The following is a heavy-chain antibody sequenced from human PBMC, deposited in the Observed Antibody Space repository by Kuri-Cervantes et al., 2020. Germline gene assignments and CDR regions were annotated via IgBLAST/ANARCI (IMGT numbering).Heavy chain of an antibody. CDR3: ARTSYDYVWGSYRWGLDYFDY. D-gene: IGHD3-16*02. J-gene: IGHJ4*02. V-gene: IGHV4-30-4*01. CDR1: GGSISSGDYC. Sequence: SETLSLTCTVSGGSISSGDYCWSWIRQPPGKGLEWIGYIYYSGSTYYNPSLKSRVTISVDTSKNQFSLKLSSVTAADTAVYYCARTSYDYVWGSYRWGLDYFDYWGQGTLVTVSS. CDR2: IYYSGST.